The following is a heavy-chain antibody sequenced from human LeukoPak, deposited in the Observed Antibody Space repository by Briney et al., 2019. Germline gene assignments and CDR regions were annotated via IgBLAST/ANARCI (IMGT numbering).Heavy chain of an antibody. CDR3: ARVGYCSGGSCYSGLDPRNDAFDI. D-gene: IGHD2-15*01. Sequence: SETLSLTCAVYGGSFSGYYWSWIRQPPGKGLEWIGEINHSGSTNYNPSLKSRVTISVDTSKNQFSLKLSSVTAADTAVYYCARVGYCSGGSCYSGLDPRNDAFDIWGQGTMVTVSS. CDR2: INHSGST. J-gene: IGHJ3*02. V-gene: IGHV4-34*01. CDR1: GGSFSGYY.